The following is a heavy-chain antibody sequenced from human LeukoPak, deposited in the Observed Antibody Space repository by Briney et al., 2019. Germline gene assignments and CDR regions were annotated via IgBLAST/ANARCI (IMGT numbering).Heavy chain of an antibody. J-gene: IGHJ4*02. CDR1: GYTFTSYY. V-gene: IGHV1-46*03. CDR2: INPSGGST. D-gene: IGHD6-19*01. CDR3: AGDYRYSSGWPSGFDY. Sequence: GASVKVSCKASGYTFTSYYMHWVRQAPGQGLEWMGIINPSGGSTSYAQKFQGRVTMTRDTSTSTVYMELSSLRSEDTAVYYCAGDYRYSSGWPSGFDYWGQGTLVTVSS.